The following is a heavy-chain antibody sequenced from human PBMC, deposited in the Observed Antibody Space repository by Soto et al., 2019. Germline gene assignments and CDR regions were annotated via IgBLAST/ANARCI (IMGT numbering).Heavy chain of an antibody. CDR1: GFTFSSYA. J-gene: IGHJ4*02. CDR3: AKGLVEQWLVPIDY. D-gene: IGHD6-19*01. Sequence: GGSLRLSCAASGFTFSSYAMSWVRQAPGKGLEWVSTVRGNGGGTYYADSVKGRFTISRDNSKNTLYLQMNSLRAEDTAVYYCAKGLVEQWLVPIDYWGQGTLVTVSS. CDR2: VRGNGGGT. V-gene: IGHV3-23*01.